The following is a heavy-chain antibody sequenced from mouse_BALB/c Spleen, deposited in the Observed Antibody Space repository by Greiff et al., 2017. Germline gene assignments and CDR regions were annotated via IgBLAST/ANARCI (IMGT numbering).Heavy chain of an antibody. CDR2: IYPGDGDT. J-gene: IGHJ2*01. V-gene: IGHV1-80*01. CDR3: ARSYGSSYGYFDY. Sequence: VKVVESGAELVRPGSSVKISCKASGYAFSSYWMNWVKQRPGQGLEWIGQIYPGDGDTNYNGKFKGKATLTADKSSSTAYMQLSSLTSEDSAVYFCARSYGSSYGYFDYWGQGTTLTVSS. D-gene: IGHD1-1*01. CDR1: GYAFSSYW.